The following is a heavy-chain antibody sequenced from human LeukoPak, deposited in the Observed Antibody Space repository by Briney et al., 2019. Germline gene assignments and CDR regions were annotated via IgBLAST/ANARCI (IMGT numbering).Heavy chain of an antibody. Sequence: SVKVSCKASGGTFSSYAISWVRQAPGQGLEWMGRIIPFFGTANYAQKFQGRVTITTDESTSTAYMELSSLRSEDTAVYYCARDPREYSSSDNWFDPWGQRTLVTVSS. CDR1: GGTFSSYA. V-gene: IGHV1-69*05. J-gene: IGHJ5*02. CDR3: ARDPREYSSSDNWFDP. D-gene: IGHD6-6*01. CDR2: IIPFFGTA.